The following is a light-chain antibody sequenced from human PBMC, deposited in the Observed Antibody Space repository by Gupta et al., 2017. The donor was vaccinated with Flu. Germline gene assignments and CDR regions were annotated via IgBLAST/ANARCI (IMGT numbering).Light chain of an antibody. V-gene: IGKV1-12*01. CDR1: QDISSW. CDR3: QQSNSLPLT. Sequence: PSSVSASLGDRVTITCRASQDISSWLAWYQQKPGKAPKLLIYDASRLQSGVPSRFSGSGSETDFSLVISSLQPEDFATYYCQQSNSLPLTFGQGTKVEIK. CDR2: DAS. J-gene: IGKJ1*01.